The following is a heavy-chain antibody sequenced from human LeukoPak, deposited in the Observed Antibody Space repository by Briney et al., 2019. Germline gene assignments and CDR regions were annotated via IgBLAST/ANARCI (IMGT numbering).Heavy chain of an antibody. CDR1: GYSISSAYY. V-gene: IGHV4-38-2*02. CDR2: IHRNGST. Sequence: SETLSLTCTVSGYSISSAYYWGWIRQSPGKGLEWIGSIHRNGSTNYNPSLKSRVTISMDTTKNQFSLKLSSVTAADTAVYYCARVPDCSGGSCYYQARTTGIDYWGQGTLVTVSS. J-gene: IGHJ4*02. CDR3: ARVPDCSGGSCYYQARTTGIDY. D-gene: IGHD2-15*01.